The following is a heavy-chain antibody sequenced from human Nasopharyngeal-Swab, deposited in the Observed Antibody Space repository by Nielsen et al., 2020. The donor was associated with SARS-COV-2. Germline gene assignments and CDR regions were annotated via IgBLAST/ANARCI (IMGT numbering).Heavy chain of an antibody. CDR2: IKSKTDGGTT. V-gene: IGHV3-15*01. D-gene: IGHD3-22*01. Sequence: WIRQPTGKGLEWVGRIKSKTDGGTTDYAAPVKGRFTISRDDSKNTLYLQMNSLKTEDTAVYYCTALRSYYYDSTDPSGYWGQGTLVTVSS. J-gene: IGHJ4*02. CDR3: TALRSYYYDSTDPSGY.